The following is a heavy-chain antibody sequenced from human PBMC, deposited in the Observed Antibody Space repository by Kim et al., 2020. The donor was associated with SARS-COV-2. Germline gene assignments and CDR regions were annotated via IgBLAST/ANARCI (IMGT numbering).Heavy chain of an antibody. J-gene: IGHJ4*02. D-gene: IGHD4-17*01. Sequence: ASVKVSCKPSGYTFPIYAIHWVRQAPGQRLEWMGWINAGNGITYYSQKFQGRVTFSRDTFATTAYMELSSLRSEDTAVYYCAIRTDYQNFDYWGQGTLVT. CDR3: AIRTDYQNFDY. V-gene: IGHV1-3*01. CDR1: GYTFPIYA. CDR2: INAGNGIT.